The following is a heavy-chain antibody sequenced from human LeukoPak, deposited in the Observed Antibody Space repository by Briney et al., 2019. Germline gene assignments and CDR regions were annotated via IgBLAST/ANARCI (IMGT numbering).Heavy chain of an antibody. D-gene: IGHD6-6*01. CDR1: GFSFSSSS. V-gene: IGHV3-7*01. CDR2: IKQDGSQK. Sequence: PGGSLRLSCAASGFSFSSSSMNWVRQAPGKGLEWVANIKQDGSQKSYVDSVKGRFTISRDNANNLLYLQMNSLRAEDTAVYYCARESFAARWDWGQGTLVTVSS. J-gene: IGHJ4*02. CDR3: ARESFAARWD.